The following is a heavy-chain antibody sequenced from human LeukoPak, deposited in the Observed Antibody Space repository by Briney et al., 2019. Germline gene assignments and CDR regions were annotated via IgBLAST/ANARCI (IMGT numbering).Heavy chain of an antibody. CDR1: GGSFSGYY. Sequence: SETLSLTCAVYGGSFSGYYWSWIRQPPGKGLEWIGEINHSGSTNYNPSLKSRVTISVDTSMNQFSLKLSSVTAADTAVYYCARAPAYYYDSSGYYGNDYWGQGTLVTVSS. J-gene: IGHJ4*02. D-gene: IGHD3-22*01. CDR3: ARAPAYYYDSSGYYGNDY. V-gene: IGHV4-34*01. CDR2: INHSGST.